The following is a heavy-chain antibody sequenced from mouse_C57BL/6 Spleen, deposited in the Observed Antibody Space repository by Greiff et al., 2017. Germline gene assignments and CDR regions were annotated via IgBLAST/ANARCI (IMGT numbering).Heavy chain of an antibody. CDR1: GFNIKDDY. Sequence: VQLQQSGAELVRPGASVKLSCTASGFNIKDDYMHWVKQRPEQGLEWIGWIDPENGDTEYASKFQGKATITADTSSNTAYLQLSSLTSEDTAVYYCTTWDYDYSYAMDYWGQGTSVTVSS. J-gene: IGHJ4*01. D-gene: IGHD2-4*01. CDR2: IDPENGDT. CDR3: TTWDYDYSYAMDY. V-gene: IGHV14-4*01.